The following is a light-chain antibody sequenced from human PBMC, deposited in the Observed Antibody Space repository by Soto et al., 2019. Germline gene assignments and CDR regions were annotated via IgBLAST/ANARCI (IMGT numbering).Light chain of an antibody. CDR2: DAS. V-gene: IGKV3-20*01. CDR3: QQYGSSRPVT. Sequence: EILLTQSPGTLSLSPGERATLSWRASQSLSSRQLAWYQQKPGQAPRLLIHDASSRATGISDRFTGSGSGTDFTLTITTLEPADFAVYYCQQYGSSRPVTFGPGTKVDIK. CDR1: QSLSSRQ. J-gene: IGKJ3*01.